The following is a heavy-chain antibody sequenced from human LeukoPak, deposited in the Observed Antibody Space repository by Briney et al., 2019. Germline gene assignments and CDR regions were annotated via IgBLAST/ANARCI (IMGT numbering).Heavy chain of an antibody. D-gene: IGHD3-10*01. J-gene: IGHJ4*02. CDR1: GFTVSSNY. V-gene: IGHV3-66*01. Sequence: GGSLRLSCAASGFTVSSNYMSWVRQAPGKGLEWVSVIYSGGSTYYADSVKGRFTISRDNSKYTLYLQMNSLRAEDTAVYYCARGNYYGSGSYGPVDYWGQGTLVTVSS. CDR3: ARGNYYGSGSYGPVDY. CDR2: IYSGGST.